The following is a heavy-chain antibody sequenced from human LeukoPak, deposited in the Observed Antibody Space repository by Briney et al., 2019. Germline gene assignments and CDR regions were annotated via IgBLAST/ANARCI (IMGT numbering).Heavy chain of an antibody. CDR2: ISTNGGST. Sequence: GGSLRLSCAASGFTFSSYAMHWVRQAPGKGLEYVSAISTNGGSTYYANSVKGRFTISRDNSKNTLYLQMGSLRAEDMAVYYCARWGQLAFDYWGQGTLVTVSS. V-gene: IGHV3-64*01. CDR3: ARWGQLAFDY. J-gene: IGHJ4*02. D-gene: IGHD6-6*01. CDR1: GFTFSSYA.